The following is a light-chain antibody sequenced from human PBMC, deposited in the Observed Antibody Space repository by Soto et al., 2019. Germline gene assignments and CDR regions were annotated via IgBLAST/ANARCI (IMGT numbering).Light chain of an antibody. V-gene: IGKV3-15*01. Sequence: EIVMTQSPATLSVSPGERATLSCRASQSVSSNLAWYQQKPGQAPRLLIYGASTRATGIPARFSGSGSGTEFTLTISSLHSEEFAVYYCQQYNNWPRTFGQGTKVDIK. CDR2: GAS. CDR1: QSVSSN. J-gene: IGKJ1*01. CDR3: QQYNNWPRT.